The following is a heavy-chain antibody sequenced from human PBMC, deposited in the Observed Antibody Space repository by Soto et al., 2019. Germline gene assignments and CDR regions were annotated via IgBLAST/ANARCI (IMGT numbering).Heavy chain of an antibody. V-gene: IGHV4-39*02. CDR1: GGSISSSSQY. Sequence: PSETLSLTCTVSGGSISSSSQYWDWIRQPPGKGLEWIGSIYYNGRTYYNPSLKSRLSIYMETSQNQFSLNLRSVTAEDTAMYYCTRDQDTYGQAVFDSWGQGTLVTVSS. CDR3: TRDQDTYGQAVFDS. CDR2: IYYNGRT. J-gene: IGHJ4*02. D-gene: IGHD3-10*01.